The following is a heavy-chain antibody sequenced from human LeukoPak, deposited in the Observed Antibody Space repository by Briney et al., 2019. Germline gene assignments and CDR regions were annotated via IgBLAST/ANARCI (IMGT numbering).Heavy chain of an antibody. CDR2: TYSSGST. J-gene: IGHJ4*02. D-gene: IGHD1-26*01. V-gene: IGHV4-4*07. Sequence: SETLSLTCTGSGGSISSYNWSWIRQPAGKGLEWIGRTYSSGSTNYNPSLKSRVTMSVDTSKNPFSLKLSSVTAADTAVYYCARGSGYSGSYEFDYWGQGTLVTASS. CDR1: GGSISSYN. CDR3: ARGSGYSGSYEFDY.